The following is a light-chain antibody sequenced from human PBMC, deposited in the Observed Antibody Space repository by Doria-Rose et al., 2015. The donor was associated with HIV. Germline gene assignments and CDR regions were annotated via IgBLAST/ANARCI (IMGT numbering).Light chain of an antibody. J-gene: IGKJ3*01. CDR3: QQRSNWPPIFP. CDR1: QSVSSN. Sequence: TQSPATLSLSPGERATLSCRASQSVSSNSAWYQQKPGQAPRLLIYDASNRATGIPARFSGSGSGTDFTLTISSLEPEDFAVYFCQQRSNWPPIFPFRPGTQVDI. CDR2: DAS. V-gene: IGKV3-11*01.